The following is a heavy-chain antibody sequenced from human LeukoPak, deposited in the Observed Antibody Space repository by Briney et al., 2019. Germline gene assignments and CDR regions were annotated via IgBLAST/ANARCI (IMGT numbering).Heavy chain of an antibody. CDR2: ISNSSRTI. CDR3: AREPSYTSSWYTSCDY. D-gene: IGHD6-13*01. CDR1: GFTFSTYS. Sequence: GGSLRLSCAASGFTFSTYSMNWVRQAPGKGLEWISYISNSSRTIYYADSVKGRFTISRDNAKNSVYLQMNSLRAEDTAVYYCAREPSYTSSWYTSCDYWGQGTLVTVSS. J-gene: IGHJ4*02. V-gene: IGHV3-48*01.